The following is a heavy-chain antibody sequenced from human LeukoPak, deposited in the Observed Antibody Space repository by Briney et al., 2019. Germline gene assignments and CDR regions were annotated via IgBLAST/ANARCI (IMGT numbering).Heavy chain of an antibody. CDR2: ISAYNGNT. CDR3: ARGSYYGSGRSPHDGYYGMDV. J-gene: IGHJ6*02. CDR1: GYTFTSYG. V-gene: IGHV1-18*01. Sequence: GASVKVSCKASGYTFTSYGISWVRQAPGQGLEWMGWISAYNGNTNYAQKLQSRVTMTTDTSTSTAYMDLRSLRSDATAVYYCARGSYYGSGRSPHDGYYGMDVWGQVTTVTVSS. D-gene: IGHD3-10*01.